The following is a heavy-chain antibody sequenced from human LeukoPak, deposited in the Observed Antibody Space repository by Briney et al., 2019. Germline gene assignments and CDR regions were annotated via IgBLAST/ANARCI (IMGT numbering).Heavy chain of an antibody. J-gene: IGHJ4*02. V-gene: IGHV1-18*01. CDR2: ISAYNGNT. CDR3: ARGEGGNWNREYYFDY. Sequence: ASVKLSCKASGYTFTSYGISWVRQAPGQGLEWMGWISAYNGNTNYAQKLQGRVTMTTDTSTSTAYMELRSLRSDDTAVYYCARGEGGNWNREYYFDYWGQGTLVAVSS. D-gene: IGHD1-20*01. CDR1: GYTFTSYG.